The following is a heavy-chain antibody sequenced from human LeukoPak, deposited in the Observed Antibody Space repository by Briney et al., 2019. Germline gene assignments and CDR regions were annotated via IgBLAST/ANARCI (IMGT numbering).Heavy chain of an antibody. J-gene: IGHJ4*02. CDR3: ARTEQQLVFDY. D-gene: IGHD6-13*01. CDR2: IYYSGST. Sequence: SETLSLTCTVSGGSISSGGYYWSWLRQHPGKGLEWIGYIYYSGSTYYNPSLKSRVTISVDTSKNQFSLKLSSVTAADTAVYYCARTEQQLVFDYWGQGTLVTASS. V-gene: IGHV4-31*03. CDR1: GGSISSGGYY.